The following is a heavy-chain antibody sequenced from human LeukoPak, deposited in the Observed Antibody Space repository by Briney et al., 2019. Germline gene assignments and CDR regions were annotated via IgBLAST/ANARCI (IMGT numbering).Heavy chain of an antibody. V-gene: IGHV4-59*01. J-gene: IGHJ5*02. Sequence: SETLSLTCTVSGGSISSYYWSWIRQPPGKGLEWIGYIYYSGSTNYNPSLKSRVTISVDTSKNQFSLKLSSVTAADTAVYYCARDRDYGDFNWFDPWGQEPWSPSPQ. CDR2: IYYSGST. CDR1: GGSISSYY. D-gene: IGHD4-17*01. CDR3: ARDRDYGDFNWFDP.